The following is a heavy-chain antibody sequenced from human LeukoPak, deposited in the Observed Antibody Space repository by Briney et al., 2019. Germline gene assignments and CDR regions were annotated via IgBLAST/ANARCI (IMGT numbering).Heavy chain of an antibody. CDR2: IYPGDSDT. V-gene: IGHV5-51*01. J-gene: IGHJ5*02. Sequence: GESLKISCKGSGYSFTSYWIGWVRQMPGKGLEWMGIIYPGDSDTRYSPSFQGQVTISADKSISTAYLQWSSLKASDTAMYYCARVGYRSSTSCYRNWFDPWGQGTLVTVSS. D-gene: IGHD2-2*02. CDR1: GYSFTSYW. CDR3: ARVGYRSSTSCYRNWFDP.